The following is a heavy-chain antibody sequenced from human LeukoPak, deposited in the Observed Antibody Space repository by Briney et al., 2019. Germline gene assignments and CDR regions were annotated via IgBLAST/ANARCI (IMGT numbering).Heavy chain of an antibody. V-gene: IGHV3-21*01. Sequence: GGSLRLSXAASGFTFSSYAMSWVRQAPGKGLEWVSSISSSSSYIYYADSVKGRFTIYRDNAKNSLYLQMNSLRAEDTAVYYCARDFYCSSTSCYSFDAFDIWGQGTMVTVSS. CDR3: ARDFYCSSTSCYSFDAFDI. CDR1: GFTFSSYA. CDR2: ISSSSSYI. J-gene: IGHJ3*02. D-gene: IGHD2-2*01.